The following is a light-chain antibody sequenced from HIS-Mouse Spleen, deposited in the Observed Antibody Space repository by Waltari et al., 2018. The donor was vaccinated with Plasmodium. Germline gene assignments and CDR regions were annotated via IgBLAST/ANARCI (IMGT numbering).Light chain of an antibody. CDR1: QSVSSN. CDR3: QQYNNWSFT. V-gene: IGKV3-15*01. J-gene: IGKJ3*01. Sequence: EIVMTQSPATLSVSPGERATLPCRASQSVSSNLAWYQQKPGHAPRLRIYGASTRATGIPARFSGSGSGTEFTLTISSLQSEDFTVYYCQQYNNWSFTFGPGTKVDIK. CDR2: GAS.